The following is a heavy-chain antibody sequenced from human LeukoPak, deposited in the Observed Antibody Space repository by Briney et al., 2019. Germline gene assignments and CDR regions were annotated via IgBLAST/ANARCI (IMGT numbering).Heavy chain of an antibody. CDR1: GFIFSSYW. J-gene: IGHJ4*02. D-gene: IGHD3-10*01. CDR2: IKQDGSEK. CDR3: ARDRVTMVRGVNYYFDY. Sequence: GGSLRLSCAASGFIFSSYWMSWVRQAPGKGLEWVDNIKQDGSEKYYVDSVKGRFTISRDNAKNSLYLQMNSLRAEDTAVYYCARDRVTMVRGVNYYFDYWGQGTLVTVSS. V-gene: IGHV3-7*05.